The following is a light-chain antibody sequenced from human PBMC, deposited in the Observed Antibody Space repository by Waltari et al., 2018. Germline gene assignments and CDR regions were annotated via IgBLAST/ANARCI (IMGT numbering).Light chain of an antibody. J-gene: IGKJ1*01. CDR1: QSVLYSSNNKNY. CDR3: QQYYSTPPVT. Sequence: DIVMTQSPDSLAVSLGERATINCKSSQSVLYSSNNKNYFAWYQQKPGQPPKLLIYWASTRESGVPDRFSGSGSGTDFTLTISSLQAEDVAVYYCQQYYSTPPVTFGQGTKVEIK. CDR2: WAS. V-gene: IGKV4-1*01.